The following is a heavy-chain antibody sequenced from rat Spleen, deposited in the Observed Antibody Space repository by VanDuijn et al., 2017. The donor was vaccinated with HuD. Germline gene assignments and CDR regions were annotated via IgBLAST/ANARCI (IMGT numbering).Heavy chain of an antibody. V-gene: IGHV2S63*01. D-gene: IGHD1-2*01. J-gene: IGHJ3*01. CDR1: GFSLTDYS. Sequence: EVQLKESGPGLVQPSQTLSLTCTVSGFSLTDYSVHWVRQPPGEGLEWMGVMWTGGNTAYNSALKSRLSFSRDTSKSQVFLRMNSLQTEDTGIYYCTRAYYSSLNWFAYWGQGTLVTVSS. CDR2: MWTGGNT. CDR3: TRAYYSSLNWFAY.